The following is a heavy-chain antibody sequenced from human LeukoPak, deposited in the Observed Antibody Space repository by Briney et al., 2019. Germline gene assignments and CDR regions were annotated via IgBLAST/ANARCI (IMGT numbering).Heavy chain of an antibody. V-gene: IGHV4-59*01. CDR2: IYYSGST. CDR3: ARVYYSSSYDYWYFDL. J-gene: IGHJ2*01. CDR1: GGSIRNYY. Sequence: SSETLSLTCTVSGGSIRNYYWSWIRQPPGKGLEWVGYIYYSGSTNYNPSLKSRVTISVDTSKNQFSLKLSSVTAADTAVYYCARVYYSSSYDYWYFDLWGRGTLVTVSS. D-gene: IGHD6-13*01.